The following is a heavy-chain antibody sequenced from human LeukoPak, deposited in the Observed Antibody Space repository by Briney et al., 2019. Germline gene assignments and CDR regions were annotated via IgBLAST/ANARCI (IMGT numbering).Heavy chain of an antibody. CDR3: ARSGNSGSYDASDI. CDR1: GFTFSSYS. Sequence: KTGGSLRLSCAASGFTFSSYSMNWVRQAPGKGLEWVSSISSSSSYIYYADSVKGRFTISRDNAKNSLYLQMNSLRAEDTAVYYCARSGNSGSYDASDIWGQGTMVTVSS. V-gene: IGHV3-21*01. J-gene: IGHJ3*02. CDR2: ISSSSSYI. D-gene: IGHD1-26*01.